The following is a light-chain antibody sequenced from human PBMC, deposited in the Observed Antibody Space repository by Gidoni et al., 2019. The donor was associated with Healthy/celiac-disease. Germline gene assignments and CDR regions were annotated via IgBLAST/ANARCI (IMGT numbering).Light chain of an antibody. CDR2: DVS. Sequence: SALPQPPSAPGSPGQPVTIPGTGTSRDVDGYIDVSWYHQHPGKAPTLLIYDVSKRPSGVPDRFSGSKSGNTASLTVSGLQAEDEADYYCSSYAGSNNFYVFGTGTKVTVL. CDR3: SSYAGSNNFYV. V-gene: IGLV2-8*01. J-gene: IGLJ1*01. CDR1: SRDVDGYID.